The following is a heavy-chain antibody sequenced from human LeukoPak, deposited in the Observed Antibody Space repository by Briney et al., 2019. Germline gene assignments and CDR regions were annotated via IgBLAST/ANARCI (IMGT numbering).Heavy chain of an antibody. V-gene: IGHV4-4*07. CDR2: IYTSGST. D-gene: IGHD3-22*01. Sequence: SETLSLTCTVSGGSISSYYWSWIRQPAGKGLEWIGRIYTSGSTNYNPSLKSRVTMSVDTSKNQFSLKLSSATAADTAVYYCARDSYYYDSSGRGQLFDYWGQGTLVTVSS. J-gene: IGHJ4*02. CDR3: ARDSYYYDSSGRGQLFDY. CDR1: GGSISSYY.